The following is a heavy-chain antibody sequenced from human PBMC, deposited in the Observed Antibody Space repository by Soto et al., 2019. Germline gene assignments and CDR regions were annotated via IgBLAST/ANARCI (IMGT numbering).Heavy chain of an antibody. V-gene: IGHV4-4*02. CDR1: GGSITSNNW. Sequence: SETLSLTCAVSGGSITSNNWWNWVRQPPGKGLEWIGEIYHSRTTNYNPSLKSRVIMSVDKSKNQFALNLYSVTAADTALYYCARAGDSALTGTFDVGGRGTMVTVS. J-gene: IGHJ3*01. D-gene: IGHD4-17*01. CDR3: ARAGDSALTGTFDV. CDR2: IYHSRTT.